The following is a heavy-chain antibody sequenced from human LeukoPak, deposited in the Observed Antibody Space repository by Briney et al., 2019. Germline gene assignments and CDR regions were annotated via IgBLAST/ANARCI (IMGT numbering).Heavy chain of an antibody. Sequence: PSETLSLTCTVSGDSISTSNFHWGWIRQPPGKGLEWIGSLDYSGTTYYNPSLNTRVTLSADTSKNQISLSLISVTDADRAVYYCARSRSNSRTDFEYWGQGTLVTVSS. CDR1: GDSISTSNFH. D-gene: IGHD3/OR15-3a*01. CDR2: LDYSGTT. J-gene: IGHJ4*02. V-gene: IGHV4-39*07. CDR3: ARSRSNSRTDFEY.